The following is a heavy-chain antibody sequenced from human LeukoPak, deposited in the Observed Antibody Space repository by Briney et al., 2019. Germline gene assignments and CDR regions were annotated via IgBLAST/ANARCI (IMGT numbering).Heavy chain of an antibody. CDR3: ARVKRAYSGYLIDY. J-gene: IGHJ4*02. Sequence: SETLSLTCAVSGGSISSSNWWSWVRQPPGKGLEWIGEIYHSGSTNYNPSLKSRVTISVDKSKNQFSLKLSSVTAADTAVYYCARVKRAYSGYLIDYWGQGTLVTVSS. CDR2: IYHSGST. V-gene: IGHV4-4*02. D-gene: IGHD5-12*01. CDR1: GGSISSSNW.